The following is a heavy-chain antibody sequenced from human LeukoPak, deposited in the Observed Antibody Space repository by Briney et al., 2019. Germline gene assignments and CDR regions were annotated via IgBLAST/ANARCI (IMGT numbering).Heavy chain of an antibody. Sequence: ASVKVSCKASGYTFTSYGISWVRQAPGQGLEWMGWISAYNGNTNYAQKLQGRVTMTTDTSTSAAYMELRSLRSDDTAVYYCARDGRFPGSYGMDVWGQGTTVTVSS. CDR2: ISAYNGNT. J-gene: IGHJ6*02. CDR1: GYTFTSYG. V-gene: IGHV1-18*01. CDR3: ARDGRFPGSYGMDV. D-gene: IGHD3-3*01.